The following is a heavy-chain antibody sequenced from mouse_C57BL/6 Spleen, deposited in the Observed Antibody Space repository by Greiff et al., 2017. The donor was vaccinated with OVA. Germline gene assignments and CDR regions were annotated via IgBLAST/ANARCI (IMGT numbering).Heavy chain of an antibody. CDR2: INPNNGGT. CDR1: GYTFTDYN. D-gene: IGHD2-5*01. J-gene: IGHJ2*01. CDR3: ARRPIVTTGGFDY. Sequence: EVKLVESGPELVKPGASVKMSCKASGYTFTDYNMHWVKQSHGKSLEWIGYINPNNGGTSYNQKFKGKATLTVNKYSSTAYMELRSLTSEDSAVYYCARRPIVTTGGFDYWGQGTTLTVSS. V-gene: IGHV1-22*01.